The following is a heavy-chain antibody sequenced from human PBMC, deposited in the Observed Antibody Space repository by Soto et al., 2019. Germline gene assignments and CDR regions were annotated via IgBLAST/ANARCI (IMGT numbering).Heavy chain of an antibody. CDR3: ARAGDNWNYSRVGYFDY. D-gene: IGHD1-7*01. V-gene: IGHV4-59*08. CDR2: IYYSGST. J-gene: IGHJ4*02. CDR1: GGSISSYY. Sequence: PSETLSLTCTVSGGSISSYYWSWIRQPPGKGLEWIGYIYYSGSTNYNPSLKSRVTISVDTSKNQFSLKLSSVTAADTAVYYCARAGDNWNYSRVGYFDYWGQGTLVTVSS.